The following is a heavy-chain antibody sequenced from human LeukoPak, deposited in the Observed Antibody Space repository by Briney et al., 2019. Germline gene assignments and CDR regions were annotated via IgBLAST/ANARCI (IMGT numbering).Heavy chain of an antibody. J-gene: IGHJ4*02. Sequence: GSVKVSCKASGYTFTSYYMHWVRQAPGQGLEWMGIINPSGGSTSYAQKFQGRVTMTRDTSTSTVYMELSSLRSEDTAVYYCATQGTNYYDSSGYPDPEYYFDYWGRGTLVTVSS. CDR1: GYTFTSYY. CDR2: INPSGGST. V-gene: IGHV1-46*01. CDR3: ATQGTNYYDSSGYPDPEYYFDY. D-gene: IGHD3-22*01.